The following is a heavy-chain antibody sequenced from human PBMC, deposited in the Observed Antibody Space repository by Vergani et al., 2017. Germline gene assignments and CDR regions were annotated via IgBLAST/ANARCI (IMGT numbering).Heavy chain of an antibody. CDR1: GFTFDDYA. V-gene: IGHV3-9*01. J-gene: IGHJ4*02. CDR3: AKDTGVVPAAPSGY. CDR2: ISWNSGSI. Sequence: EVQLVESGGGLVQPGGSLRLSCAASGFTFDDYAMHWVRQAPGKGLEWVSGISWNSGSIGYADSVKGRFTISRDNAKNSLYLQMNSLRAEDTALYYCAKDTGVVPAAPSGYWGQGTLVTVSS. D-gene: IGHD2-2*01.